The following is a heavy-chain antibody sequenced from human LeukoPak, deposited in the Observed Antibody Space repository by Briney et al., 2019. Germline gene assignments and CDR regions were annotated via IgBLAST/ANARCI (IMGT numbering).Heavy chain of an antibody. Sequence: SETLSLTCTVSGGSISSSSYYWGWIRQPPGMGLEWIGSIYYSGSTYYNPSLKSRVTISVDTSKNQFSLKLSSVTAADTAVYYCARVWGYCSGGSCYDAEAWFDPWGQGTLVTVSS. CDR1: GGSISSSSYY. CDR2: IYYSGST. D-gene: IGHD2-15*01. J-gene: IGHJ5*02. V-gene: IGHV4-39*01. CDR3: ARVWGYCSGGSCYDAEAWFDP.